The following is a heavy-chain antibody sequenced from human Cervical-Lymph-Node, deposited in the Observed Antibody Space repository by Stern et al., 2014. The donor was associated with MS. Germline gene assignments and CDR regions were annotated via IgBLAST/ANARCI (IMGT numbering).Heavy chain of an antibody. CDR1: QITFDDYG. Sequence: EVQLVESGGGLVQPGRSLRLSCSASQITFDDYGFHWVRQVPGKGLEWVAGIGWTSATKVYADSVKGRFTISRDNARDSLYLQMNNLTPDDTALYYCAKSYSSSWSGWIDSWGQGILVTVSS. CDR2: IGWTSATK. D-gene: IGHD6-13*01. J-gene: IGHJ5*01. V-gene: IGHV3-9*01. CDR3: AKSYSSSWSGWIDS.